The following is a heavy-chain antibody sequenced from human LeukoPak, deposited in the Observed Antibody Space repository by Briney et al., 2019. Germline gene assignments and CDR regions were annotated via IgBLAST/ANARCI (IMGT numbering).Heavy chain of an antibody. CDR3: ARDPARWGRGDWAFDI. CDR1: GYTFTGYY. Sequence: GASVKVSCKASGYTFTGYYMHWVRQAPGQGLEWMGWINPNSGGTNYAQKFQGRVTMTRDTSISTAYMELSRLRSDDTAVYYCARDPARWGRGDWAFDIWGQGTMVTVSS. D-gene: IGHD2-21*01. J-gene: IGHJ3*02. CDR2: INPNSGGT. V-gene: IGHV1-2*02.